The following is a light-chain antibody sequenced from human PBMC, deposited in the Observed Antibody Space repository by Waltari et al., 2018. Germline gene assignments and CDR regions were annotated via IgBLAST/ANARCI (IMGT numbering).Light chain of an antibody. CDR2: DVA. V-gene: IGLV2-14*03. CDR3: CSLTSSRTVI. CDR1: TGDVGAYNY. Sequence: QSALTQPASVSESPGQSITISCPGTTGDVGAYNYVSWYQQLPGKAPKLLIYDVANRPSGVSDRFSGSKSGNTASLIISGLQAEDEADYYCCSLTSSRTVIFGGGTKLTVL. J-gene: IGLJ2*01.